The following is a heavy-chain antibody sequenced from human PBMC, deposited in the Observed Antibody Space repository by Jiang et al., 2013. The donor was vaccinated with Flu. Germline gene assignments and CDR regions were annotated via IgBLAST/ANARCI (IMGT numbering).Heavy chain of an antibody. CDR1: GFTFDLYA. J-gene: IGHJ6*02. CDR3: GRDLEPGGMDV. Sequence: QLLESGGGLVQPGRSLRLSCAVSGFTFDLYAMHWVRQVPGKGLEWVAGFYLETGCVGYADSVKGRFTISRDNAKNSLYLQMNGLRTEDTALYYCGRDLEPGGMDVWGQGTTVTVSS. CDR2: FYLETGCV. D-gene: IGHD1-14*01. V-gene: IGHV3-9*01.